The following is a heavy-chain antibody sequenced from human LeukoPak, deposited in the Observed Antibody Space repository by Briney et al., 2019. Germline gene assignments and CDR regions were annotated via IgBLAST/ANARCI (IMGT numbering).Heavy chain of an antibody. D-gene: IGHD5-18*01. CDR2: ISYAVSNK. CDR3: AKANTAMSYFDY. V-gene: IGHV3-30*18. CDR1: GFTFSSYG. Sequence: GRSLRLSCAASGFTFSSYGMHWVRQPPGKGLEWVAVISYAVSNKYYADSVKGRFTISRDNSKNTLYLQMDSLRAEDTAVYYRAKANTAMSYFDYWGQGTLVTVSS. J-gene: IGHJ4*02.